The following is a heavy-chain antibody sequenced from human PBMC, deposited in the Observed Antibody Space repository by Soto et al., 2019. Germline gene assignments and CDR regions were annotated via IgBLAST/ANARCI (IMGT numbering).Heavy chain of an antibody. Sequence: EVQLLESGGGLVQPGGSLRLSCAASGFSFSSYAMSWVRQAPGKGLEWVSAISGSGDGTYYAASVKGRFTISRDTSKNTLDLQMSSLRADDTAVYYCAKERSGSKNWYGLLDCWGQGALVTVSS. V-gene: IGHV3-23*01. CDR2: ISGSGDGT. D-gene: IGHD3-10*01. CDR3: AKERSGSKNWYGLLDC. J-gene: IGHJ4*02. CDR1: GFSFSSYA.